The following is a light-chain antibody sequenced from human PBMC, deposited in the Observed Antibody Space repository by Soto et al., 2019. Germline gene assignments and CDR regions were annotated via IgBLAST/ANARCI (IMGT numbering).Light chain of an antibody. Sequence: QSVLTQPASVSGSPGQSITISCTGTSSDVGNYNFVSWFQHHPGNAPKLMIYEVSSRPSGVSNRFSGSKSGNTATLTISGLQAEDEADYYCSSYTTSSTLVFDGGTKVTVL. CDR3: SSYTTSSTLV. V-gene: IGLV2-14*01. CDR1: SSDVGNYNF. J-gene: IGLJ3*02. CDR2: EVS.